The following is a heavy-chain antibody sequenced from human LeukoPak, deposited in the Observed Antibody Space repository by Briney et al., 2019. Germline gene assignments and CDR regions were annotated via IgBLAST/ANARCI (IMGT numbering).Heavy chain of an antibody. D-gene: IGHD2-15*01. CDR1: GYTFTSYG. CDR2: ISAYNGNT. CDR3: ARDGYCSGRSCSRGDAFDI. J-gene: IGHJ3*02. V-gene: IGHV1-18*01. Sequence: ASVKVSCKASGYTFTSYGISWVRQAPGQGLEWMGWISAYNGNTNYAQKLQGRVTMTTDTSTSTAYMELRSLRSDDTAVYYCARDGYCSGRSCSRGDAFDIWGQGTMVTVSS.